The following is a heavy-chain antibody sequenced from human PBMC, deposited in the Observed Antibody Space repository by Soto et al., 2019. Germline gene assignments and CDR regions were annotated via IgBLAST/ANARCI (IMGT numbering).Heavy chain of an antibody. CDR3: AKNADIVVVPAYYYYGMDV. D-gene: IGHD2-2*01. CDR1: GFTFSSYG. CDR2: ISYDGSNK. V-gene: IGHV3-30*18. Sequence: GGSLRLSCAASGFTFSSYGMHWVRQAPGKGLEWVAVISYDGSNKYYADSVKGRFTISRDNSKNTLYLQMNSLRAEDTAVYYCAKNADIVVVPAYYYYGMDVWGQGTTVTVSS. J-gene: IGHJ6*02.